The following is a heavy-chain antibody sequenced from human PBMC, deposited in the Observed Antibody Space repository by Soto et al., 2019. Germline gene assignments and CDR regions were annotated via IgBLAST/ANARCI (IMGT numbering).Heavy chain of an antibody. J-gene: IGHJ5*02. D-gene: IGHD2-15*01. V-gene: IGHV1-2*04. CDR1: GYTFTDHY. Sequence: QVQLVQSGAEVKNPGASVKVSCKASGYTFTDHYMHWVRQAPGQGFEWIGWINSNSGDTNYAQKFRGWVTMTRDTSLRSPVMEWGRLGSDDTAVYYCARGVGTSWFEPWGQGTLVTVSS. CDR2: INSNSGDT. CDR3: ARGVGTSWFEP.